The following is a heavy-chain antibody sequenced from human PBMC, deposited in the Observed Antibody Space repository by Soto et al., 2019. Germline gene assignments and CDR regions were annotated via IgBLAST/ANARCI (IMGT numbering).Heavy chain of an antibody. V-gene: IGHV3-13*01. CDR2: IGSLFDT. J-gene: IGHJ5*02. CDR1: GFNFSIHA. D-gene: IGHD1-1*01. Sequence: TGGSLRLACSASGFNFSIHAMHWVRQVPGKGLEWVSAIGSLFDTFYPDSVKGRFTISRENAKTSVYLQMRKLRTGDTGVYYCARARSNDVSSSPPPIFDHRGQGTLVTVSS. CDR3: ARARSNDVSSSPPPIFDH.